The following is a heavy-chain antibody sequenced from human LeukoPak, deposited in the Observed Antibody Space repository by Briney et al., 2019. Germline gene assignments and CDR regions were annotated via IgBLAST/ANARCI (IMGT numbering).Heavy chain of an antibody. D-gene: IGHD1-26*01. CDR2: IIPINGTA. V-gene: IGHV1-69*01. Sequence: SVKVSCKASGGTFSSYAISWVRQAPGQGLEWMGGIIPINGTANYAQKFQGRVTITADESTSTAYMELSSLRSEDTAVYYCARGPRIVGATEGTAYYGMDVWGQGTTVTVSS. J-gene: IGHJ6*02. CDR3: ARGPRIVGATEGTAYYGMDV. CDR1: GGTFSSYA.